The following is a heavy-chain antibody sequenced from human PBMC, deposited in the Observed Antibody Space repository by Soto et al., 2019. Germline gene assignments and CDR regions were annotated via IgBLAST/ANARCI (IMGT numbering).Heavy chain of an antibody. D-gene: IGHD1-1*01. CDR2: ISSSSTYI. CDR3: ARNEPTVRPD. J-gene: IGHJ4*02. V-gene: IGHV3-21*01. CDR1: GFTFSSYS. Sequence: EVQLIERGGGLVKPGGSLRLSCAASGFTFSSYSMNWVRQAPGKGLEWVSSISSSSTYIYYADSVKGRFTISRDNAKNSLYLQMNSLRAEDTAVYYCARNEPTVRPDWGQGTLVTVSS.